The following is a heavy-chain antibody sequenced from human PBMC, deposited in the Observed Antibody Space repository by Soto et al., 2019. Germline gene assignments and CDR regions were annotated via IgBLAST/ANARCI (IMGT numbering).Heavy chain of an antibody. Sequence: GASVKVSCKASGGTFSSYTISWVRQAPGQGLEWMGRIIPILGIANYAQKLQGRVTMTTDTSTSTAYMELRSLRSDDTAVYYCALADQWLAPVDYWGQGTLVTVSS. CDR3: ALADQWLAPVDY. V-gene: IGHV1-69*02. CDR1: GGTFSSYT. D-gene: IGHD6-19*01. CDR2: IIPILGIA. J-gene: IGHJ4*02.